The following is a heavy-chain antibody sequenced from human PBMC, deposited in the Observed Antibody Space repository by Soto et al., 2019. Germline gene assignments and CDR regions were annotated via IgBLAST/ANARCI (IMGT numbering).Heavy chain of an antibody. CDR2: ISSSSSYI. CDR1: GFTFSSYS. D-gene: IGHD2-15*01. V-gene: IGHV3-21*01. CDR3: ERGGYCSGGSCPPRLQYFDY. J-gene: IGHJ4*02. Sequence: GGSLRLSCAASGFTFSSYSMNWVRQAPGKGLEWVSSISSSSSYIYYADSVKGRFTISRDNAKNSLYLQMNSLRAEDTAVYYCERGGYCSGGSCPPRLQYFDYWGQGTLVTVSS.